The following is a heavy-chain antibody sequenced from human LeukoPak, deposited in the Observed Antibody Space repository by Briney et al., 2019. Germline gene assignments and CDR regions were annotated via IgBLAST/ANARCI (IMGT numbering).Heavy chain of an antibody. J-gene: IGHJ4*02. V-gene: IGHV3-23*01. CDR3: ARGAIAARRFDS. CDR1: GFTFRSNS. D-gene: IGHD6-6*01. CDR2: ISGSGDDT. Sequence: GGCLRLSCEASGFTFRSNSMSWVRQTPGKGLEWVSSISGSGDDTYYADSVWGRFTLSRDNSKNTLYLQMNSLSTEDTGLYYCARGAIAARRFDSWGQGTLVTVSS.